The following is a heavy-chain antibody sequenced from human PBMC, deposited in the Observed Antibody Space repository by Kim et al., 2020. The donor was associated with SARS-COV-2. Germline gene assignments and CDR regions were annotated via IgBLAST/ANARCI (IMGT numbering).Heavy chain of an antibody. V-gene: IGHV1-18*04. J-gene: IGHJ6*02. D-gene: IGHD2-2*01. CDR3: ARDCSSTSCYADYYYGMDV. Sequence: ASVKVSCKASGYTFTSYGISWVRQAPGQGLEWMGWISAYNGNTNYAQKLQGRVTMTTDTSTSTAYMELRSLRSDDTAVYYCARDCSSTSCYADYYYGMDVWGQGTTVTVSS. CDR1: GYTFTSYG. CDR2: ISAYNGNT.